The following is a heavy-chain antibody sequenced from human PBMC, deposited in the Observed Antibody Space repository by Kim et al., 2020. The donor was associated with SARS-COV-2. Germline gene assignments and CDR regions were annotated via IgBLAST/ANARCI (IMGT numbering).Heavy chain of an antibody. CDR3: ARGLWDYYYNSGYFDY. V-gene: IGHV3-21*01. Sequence: SVNIRFTISRDNSKNSLYLQMNSLIAEDTAVYYCARGLWDYYYNSGYFDYWGHGTLVTVSS. J-gene: IGHJ4*01. D-gene: IGHD3-22*01.